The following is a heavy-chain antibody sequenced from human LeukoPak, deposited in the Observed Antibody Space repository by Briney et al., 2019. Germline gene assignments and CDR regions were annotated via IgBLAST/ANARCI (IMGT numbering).Heavy chain of an antibody. CDR3: ARDRRSGGSLLPFDY. Sequence: SETLSLTCAVSGGSISSSNWWSWVRQPPGKGLEWIGEIFHSGSTNYNPSLKSRVTISVDKSKNQFSLKLNSVTAADTAVYYCARDRRSGGSLLPFDYWGQGTLVTVSS. CDR2: IFHSGST. V-gene: IGHV4-4*02. D-gene: IGHD2-15*01. J-gene: IGHJ4*02. CDR1: GGSISSSNW.